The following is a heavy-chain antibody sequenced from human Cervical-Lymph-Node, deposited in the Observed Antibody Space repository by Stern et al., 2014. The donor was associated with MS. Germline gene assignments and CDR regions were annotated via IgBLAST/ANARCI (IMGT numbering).Heavy chain of an antibody. D-gene: IGHD4-23*01. CDR1: GFTFSSSG. J-gene: IGHJ1*01. Sequence: VQLVESGGGVVQPGRSLRLSCAASGFTFSSSGMHWVRQAQGKGLEWLASIWYDGSNRYYADSVKGRFTISRDNSKNTLYLQMNSLRAEDTAVYYCAREGGNTAEYFQHWGQGTLVTVSS. V-gene: IGHV3-33*01. CDR3: AREGGNTAEYFQH. CDR2: IWYDGSNR.